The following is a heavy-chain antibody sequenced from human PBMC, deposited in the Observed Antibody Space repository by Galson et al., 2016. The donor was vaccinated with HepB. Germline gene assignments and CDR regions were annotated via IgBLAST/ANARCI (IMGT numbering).Heavy chain of an antibody. CDR2: ISSSSSYT. CDR3: ARGTVAGSLDY. V-gene: IGHV3-11*06. CDR1: GFTFSDYY. J-gene: IGHJ4*02. Sequence: SLRLSCAASGFTFSDYYMTWIRQAPGRGLEWVSYISSSSSYTNSADSLKGRFTISRDNAKNSLYLQVNSLRADDTAVYYCARGTVAGSLDYWGQGTLVIVSA. D-gene: IGHD6-19*01.